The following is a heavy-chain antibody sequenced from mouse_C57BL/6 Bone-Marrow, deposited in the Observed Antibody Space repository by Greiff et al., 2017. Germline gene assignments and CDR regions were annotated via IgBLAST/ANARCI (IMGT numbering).Heavy chain of an antibody. CDR2: ISSGGDYI. CDR1: GFTFSSYA. CDR3: TRGGDYGAFAY. Sequence: EVKVVESGEGLVKPRGSLKLSCAASGFTFSSYAMSWVRQTPEKRLEWVAYISSGGDYIYYADTVKGRFTISRDNARNTLYLQMSSLKSEDTAMYYCTRGGDYGAFAYWGQGTLVTVSA. J-gene: IGHJ3*01. V-gene: IGHV5-9-1*02. D-gene: IGHD2-4*01.